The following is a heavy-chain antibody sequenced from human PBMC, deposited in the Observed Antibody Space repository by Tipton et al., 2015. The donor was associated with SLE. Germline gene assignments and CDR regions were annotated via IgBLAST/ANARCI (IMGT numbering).Heavy chain of an antibody. J-gene: IGHJ4*02. Sequence: SLRLFCAASGLTYSGYAMHWVRQAPGKGLEWVAFIRADGSNKDYADSVKGRFTISRANSKNTLYLQMNRLRVEDTAVYYCAGGTGAYFDHWGQGTLVTVSS. V-gene: IGHV3-30*02. CDR3: AGGTGAYFDH. CDR2: IRADGSNK. CDR1: GLTYSGYA. D-gene: IGHD3-16*01.